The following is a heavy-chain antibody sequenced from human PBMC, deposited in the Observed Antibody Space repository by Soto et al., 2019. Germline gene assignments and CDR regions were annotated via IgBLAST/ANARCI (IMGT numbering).Heavy chain of an antibody. CDR3: ARVTTIAAAGTRAYYGMDV. CDR1: GCSLSSFY. Sequence: SETPFLPRTFSGCSLSSFYWSWVREPPGEGLEWIGYIYYSGSTNYNPSLKSRVTISVDTSKNQFSLKLSSVTAADTAVYYCARVTTIAAAGTRAYYGMDVWGQGTTVTVSS. J-gene: IGHJ6*02. CDR2: IYYSGST. V-gene: IGHV4-59*01. D-gene: IGHD6-13*01.